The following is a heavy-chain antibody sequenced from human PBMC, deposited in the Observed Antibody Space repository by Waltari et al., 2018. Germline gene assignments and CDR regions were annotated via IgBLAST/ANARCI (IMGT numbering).Heavy chain of an antibody. CDR2: ISGSGGST. J-gene: IGHJ6*03. D-gene: IGHD2-15*01. Sequence: EVQLLESGGGLVQPGGSLRLSCAASGFNFSSYAMSWVRQAPGQGLEWVSAISGSGGSTYYADSVKGRFTISRDNSKNTLYLQMNSLRAEDTAVYYCAKDGQPVLVVPIDYMDVWGKGTTVTISS. CDR3: AKDGQPVLVVPIDYMDV. CDR1: GFNFSSYA. V-gene: IGHV3-23*01.